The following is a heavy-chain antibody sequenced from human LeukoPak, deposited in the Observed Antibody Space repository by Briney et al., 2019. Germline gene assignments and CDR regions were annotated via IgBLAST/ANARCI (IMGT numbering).Heavy chain of an antibody. J-gene: IGHJ4*02. CDR3: ARELHDTSSPHGY. CDR1: GYTFTGYY. V-gene: IGHV1-2*02. D-gene: IGHD2-2*01. Sequence: ASVKVSCKASGYTFTGYYMHWVRHAPGQGLEWMGWINPNSGGTNYAQRFQGRVTLPRDMSINTAYMELSSLRSDDTAVYYCARELHDTSSPHGYWGQGPLVTVSS. CDR2: INPNSGGT.